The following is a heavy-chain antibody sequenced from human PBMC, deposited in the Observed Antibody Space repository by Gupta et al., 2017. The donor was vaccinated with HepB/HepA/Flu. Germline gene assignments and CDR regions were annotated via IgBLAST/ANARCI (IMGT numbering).Heavy chain of an antibody. CDR2: IDIRGNT. J-gene: IGHJ4*02. CDR3: AKFRSDWNSAFDY. D-gene: IGHD1/OR15-1a*01. V-gene: IGHV3-23*01. CDR1: GYTFNNYG. Sequence: EVQLLESGGDLIQPGGSMRLSCAASGYTFNNYGMTWVRPAQGKGLEWVSCIDIRGNTYYADSVKGRFTISRDNSKNTVYLQMNSLSAEDTAIDYCAKFRSDWNSAFDYWGQGTLGTVSS.